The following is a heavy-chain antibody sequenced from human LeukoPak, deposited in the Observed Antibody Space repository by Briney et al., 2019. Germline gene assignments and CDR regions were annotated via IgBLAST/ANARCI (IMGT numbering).Heavy chain of an antibody. Sequence: GGSLRLSCAASGFTFSSYAMHWVRQAPGKGLEWVTIISYDGGYKYYADSVKGRFTISRDNSKNTLYLQMNSLRAEDTAVYFCAKDQSYNELFYRLESTFDYWGQGTLVTVSS. J-gene: IGHJ4*02. CDR3: AKDQSYNELFYRLESTFDY. CDR2: ISYDGGYK. V-gene: IGHV3-30*04. D-gene: IGHD1-14*01. CDR1: GFTFSSYA.